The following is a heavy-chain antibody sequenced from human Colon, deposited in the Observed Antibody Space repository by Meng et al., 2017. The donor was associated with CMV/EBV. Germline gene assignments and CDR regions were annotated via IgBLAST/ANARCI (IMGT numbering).Heavy chain of an antibody. CDR2: INTDGSTT. CDR3: ASRDY. J-gene: IGHJ4*02. V-gene: IGHV3-74*01. Sequence: EVQLGGSGGGLVQPGGSLRLSCAASGFTFSSKWMHWVRQGPGKWLVWVSRINTDGSTTYYADSVKGRFTISRDNAKNTLYLQMNSLRAEDTAVYYCASRDYWGQGTLVTVSS. CDR1: GFTFSSKW.